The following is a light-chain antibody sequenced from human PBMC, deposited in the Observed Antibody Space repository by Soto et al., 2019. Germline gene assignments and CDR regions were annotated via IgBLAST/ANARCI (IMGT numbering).Light chain of an antibody. CDR3: QQYNNWPPWT. V-gene: IGKV3-15*01. Sequence: EIVMTQSPATLSMSPGERATLSCRASQSVSSNLACYQQKPGQAPRLHIYGASTRATGIPARFSGSGSGTEFTLTISSLQSEDFAVYYCQQYNNWPPWTFGQGTKVEIK. CDR1: QSVSSN. J-gene: IGKJ1*01. CDR2: GAS.